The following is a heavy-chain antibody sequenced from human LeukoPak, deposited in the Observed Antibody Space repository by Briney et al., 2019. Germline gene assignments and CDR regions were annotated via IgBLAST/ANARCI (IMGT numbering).Heavy chain of an antibody. D-gene: IGHD3-3*01. V-gene: IGHV4-30-2*01. J-gene: IGHJ1*01. Sequence: SETLSLTCAVSGGSISSGGYSWSWIRQPPGKGLEWIGYIYHSGSTYYNPSLKSRVTISVDTSKNQFSLKLSSVTAADTAVYYCARDTYYDFWSGYYPPWGQGTLVTVSS. CDR2: IYHSGST. CDR1: GGSISSGGYS. CDR3: ARDTYYDFWSGYYPP.